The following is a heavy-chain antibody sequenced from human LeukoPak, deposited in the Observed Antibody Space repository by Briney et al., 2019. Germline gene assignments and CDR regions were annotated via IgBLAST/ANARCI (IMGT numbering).Heavy chain of an antibody. CDR1: GYSFTSYW. V-gene: IGHV5-51*01. Sequence: GASLQISCQGSGYSFTSYWIGWVRPMPGKGLEWMGIIYPGDSDTRYSPSFQGQVTISADKSISTAYLQWSSLKASDTAMYYCARLGIRADDAFDIWGQGTMVTVSS. CDR3: ARLGIRADDAFDI. J-gene: IGHJ3*02. CDR2: IYPGDSDT. D-gene: IGHD5-18*01.